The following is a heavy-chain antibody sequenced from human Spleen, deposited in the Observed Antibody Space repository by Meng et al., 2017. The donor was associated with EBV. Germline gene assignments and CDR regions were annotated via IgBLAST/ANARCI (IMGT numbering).Heavy chain of an antibody. D-gene: IGHD3-22*01. J-gene: IGHJ4*02. Sequence: VHLQEWGPRLGQSSQTLALSCAVSGGSISSGDYFWSWLRQPPGKCLEWMGNIYYTGSTYYNPSLKSRLSILVDTSKNHFSVRLSSVTAADTAVYFCARGPDYYVSSGAGAFDFWGLGTLVTVPS. CDR3: ARGPDYYVSSGAGAFDF. CDR2: IYYTGST. CDR1: GGSISSGDYF. V-gene: IGHV4-30-4*01.